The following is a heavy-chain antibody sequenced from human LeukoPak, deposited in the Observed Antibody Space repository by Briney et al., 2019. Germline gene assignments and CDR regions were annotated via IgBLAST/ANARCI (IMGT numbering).Heavy chain of an antibody. CDR1: GGSINSVTYY. J-gene: IGHJ2*01. Sequence: PSQTLSLTCTVSGGSINSVTYYWSWIRQPPGKALEWIGYIYRTGSAYYNPSLESRVAISVDTSRNQFSLELSAVTAADTAVYYCARDGSNYRNYWYFDLWGRCTLVTISS. D-gene: IGHD4/OR15-4a*01. V-gene: IGHV4-31*03. CDR2: IYRTGSA. CDR3: ARDGSNYRNYWYFDL.